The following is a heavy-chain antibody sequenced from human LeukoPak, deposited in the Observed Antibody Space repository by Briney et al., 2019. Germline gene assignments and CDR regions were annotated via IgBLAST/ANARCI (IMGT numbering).Heavy chain of an antibody. D-gene: IGHD3-22*01. CDR2: INPSAGST. J-gene: IGHJ4*02. V-gene: IGHV1-46*01. Sequence: GASVKVSCKASGYMFTTNYMHWVRQAPGQGLEWMGIINPSAGSTTYAQKFQGRVTMTRDTSTSTVYMELSSLRSEDTAVYYCARAADSSSTLSSLLYWDQGTLVTVSS. CDR3: ARAADSSSTLSSLLY. CDR1: GYMFTTNY.